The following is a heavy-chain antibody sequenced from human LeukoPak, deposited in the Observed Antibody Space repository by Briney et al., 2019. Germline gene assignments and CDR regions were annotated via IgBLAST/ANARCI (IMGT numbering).Heavy chain of an antibody. Sequence: GGSLRLSCAASGFTFSSYSMNWVRQAPGKGLEWVSGISWNSGSIGYADSVKGRFTISRDNAKNSLYLQMNSLRAEDMALYYCAKGRGQWLNSLTQAPYYFDYWGQGTLVTVSS. CDR1: GFTFSSYS. V-gene: IGHV3-9*03. CDR3: AKGRGQWLNSLTQAPYYFDY. CDR2: ISWNSGSI. J-gene: IGHJ4*02. D-gene: IGHD6-19*01.